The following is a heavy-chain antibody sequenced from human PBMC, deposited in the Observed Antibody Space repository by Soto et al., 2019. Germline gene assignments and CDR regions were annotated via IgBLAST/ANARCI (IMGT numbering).Heavy chain of an antibody. J-gene: IGHJ6*03. CDR1: GFTFSNAW. Sequence: GGSLRLSCAASGFTFSNAWMSWVRQAPGKGLEWVGRIKSKTDGGQTDYAAPVKCRFTILINDSKNTLYLQMNSLKTEETAVYYCTGRGYDFWSGYYPLYYYYMDVRGKGTTVTVSS. CDR3: TGRGYDFWSGYYPLYYYYMDV. D-gene: IGHD3-3*01. V-gene: IGHV3-15*01. CDR2: IKSKTDGGQT.